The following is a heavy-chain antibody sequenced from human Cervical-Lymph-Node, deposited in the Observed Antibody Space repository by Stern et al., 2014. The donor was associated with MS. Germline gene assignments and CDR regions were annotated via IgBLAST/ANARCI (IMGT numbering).Heavy chain of an antibody. V-gene: IGHV1-46*01. CDR1: GFTFTNYY. D-gene: IGHD5/OR15-5a*01. J-gene: IGHJ4*02. CDR3: ALSAFDY. Sequence: VQLLESGAEVKKAGASVKVSCKASGFTFTNYYVHWVRQAPGQGLEWMGIINRSDDDTGYAQKFQGRLTVTRDTSTSTVYMELSRLTSEDTAVYYCALSAFDYWGQGTLVTVSS. CDR2: INRSDDDT.